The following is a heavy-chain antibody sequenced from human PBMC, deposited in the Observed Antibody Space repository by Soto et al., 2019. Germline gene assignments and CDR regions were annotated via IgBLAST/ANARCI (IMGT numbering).Heavy chain of an antibody. Sequence: GGSLRLSCAASGFTFSSYAMSWVRQAPGKGLEWVSAISGSGGSTYCADSVKGRFTISRDNSKNTLYLQMNSLRAEDTAVYYCAKVRGPSGAIDYWGQGTLVTVSS. V-gene: IGHV3-23*01. CDR1: GFTFSSYA. J-gene: IGHJ4*02. CDR2: ISGSGGST. D-gene: IGHD6-19*01. CDR3: AKVRGPSGAIDY.